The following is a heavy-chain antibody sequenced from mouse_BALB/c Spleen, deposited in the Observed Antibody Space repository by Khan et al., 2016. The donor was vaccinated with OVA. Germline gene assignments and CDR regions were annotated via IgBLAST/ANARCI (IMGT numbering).Heavy chain of an antibody. CDR3: ARSLYYGYGYALDC. CDR2: ISSTGGT. V-gene: IGHV3-2*02. D-gene: IGHD2-2*01. CDR1: GYLITSDYA. Sequence: EVKLLESGPGLVKPSQSLSLTCTVTGYLITSDYAWNWIRQFPGNKLEWMGYISSTGGTSYNPSLKSRISITRDTSKNQFFLQLKSVTAEDTATYYCARSLYYGYGYALDCWGRGTLVTVSS. J-gene: IGHJ4*01.